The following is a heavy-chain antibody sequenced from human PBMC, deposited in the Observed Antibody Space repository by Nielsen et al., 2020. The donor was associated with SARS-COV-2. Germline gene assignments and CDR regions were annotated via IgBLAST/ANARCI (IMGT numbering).Heavy chain of an antibody. D-gene: IGHD3-10*01. CDR2: INPNSGGT. Sequence: ASVKVSCKAAGYTFTGYYMHWVRQAPGQGLEWMGWINPNSGGTNYAQKFQGRVTMTRDTSISTAYMELSRLRSDDSAVYYCASFQPGSYSLDYWGQGTLVTVSS. CDR3: ASFQPGSYSLDY. J-gene: IGHJ4*02. V-gene: IGHV1-2*02. CDR1: GYTFTGYY.